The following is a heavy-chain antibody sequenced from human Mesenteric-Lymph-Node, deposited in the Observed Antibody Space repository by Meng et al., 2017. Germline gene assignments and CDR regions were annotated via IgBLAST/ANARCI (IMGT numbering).Heavy chain of an antibody. CDR2: ISYDGSNK. V-gene: IGHV3-30*07. Sequence: GESLKISCAASGITLSRSIIHWVRQAPGKGLEWVAVISYDGSNKYYADSVKGRFTISRDNAKNSLYLQMNSLRAEDTAVYYCARDSVYYYYYGMDVWGQGTTVTVSS. CDR1: GITLSRSI. J-gene: IGHJ6*02. CDR3: ARDSVYYYYYGMDV.